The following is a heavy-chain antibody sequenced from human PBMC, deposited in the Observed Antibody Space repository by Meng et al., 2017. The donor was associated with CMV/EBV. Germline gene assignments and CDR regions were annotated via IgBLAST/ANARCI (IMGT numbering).Heavy chain of an antibody. J-gene: IGHJ4*02. CDR2: IWYDGNYK. V-gene: IGHV3-30*02. D-gene: IGHD1-26*01. Sequence: GESLKISCAASGFTFSSYGMHWVRQAPDKGLEWVAFIWYDGNYKHYADSVKGRFTISRDNSKTTLYLQMNSLRAEDTAVYYCAKGYDSGSYYFDYWGQGTLVTVSS. CDR3: AKGYDSGSYYFDY. CDR1: GFTFSSYG.